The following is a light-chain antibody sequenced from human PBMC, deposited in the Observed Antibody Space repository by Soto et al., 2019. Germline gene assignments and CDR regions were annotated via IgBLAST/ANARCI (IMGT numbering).Light chain of an antibody. CDR2: AAS. J-gene: IGKJ5*01. V-gene: IGKV1-39*01. CDR1: QSVGTK. CDR3: QQSDSIPIT. Sequence: MTQSPATLSVSPGERATLSCRASQSVGTKLAWYQQKPGTAPKLLIYAASNLQSGVPSRFSGSGSGTDFTLAISSLQPEDFATYYCQQSDSIPITFGQGTRLEIK.